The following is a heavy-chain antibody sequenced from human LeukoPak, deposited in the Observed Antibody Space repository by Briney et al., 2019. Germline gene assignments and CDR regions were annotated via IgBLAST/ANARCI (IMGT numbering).Heavy chain of an antibody. CDR1: RFDFDEYS. CDR2: ISSNSHYI. V-gene: IGHV3-21*01. D-gene: IGHD2-2*01. Sequence: GGSLTLSCVASRFDFDEYSMDWVRQVPGKGLEWVSSISSNSHYIYYADSVKGRFTITRDNAKNSLYLQMNSLRAEDTAVYYCARDRGCSTSCYPKYTWFDPCGQGALVTVSS. CDR3: ARDRGCSTSCYPKYTWFDP. J-gene: IGHJ5*02.